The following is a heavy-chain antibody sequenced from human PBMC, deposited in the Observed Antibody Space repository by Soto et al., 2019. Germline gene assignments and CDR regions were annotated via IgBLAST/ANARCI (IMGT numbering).Heavy chain of an antibody. Sequence: SVKVSCKASGGTFSSYAISWVRQAPGQGLEWMGGIIPIFGTANYAQKFQGRVTITADESTSTAYMELSSLRSEDTAVYYCARLAAADINWYFDLWGRGTLVTVSS. D-gene: IGHD6-13*01. CDR3: ARLAAADINWYFDL. CDR1: GGTFSSYA. V-gene: IGHV1-69*13. CDR2: IIPIFGTA. J-gene: IGHJ2*01.